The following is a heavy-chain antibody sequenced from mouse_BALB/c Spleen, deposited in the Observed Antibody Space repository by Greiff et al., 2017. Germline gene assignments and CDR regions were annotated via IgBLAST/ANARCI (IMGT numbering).Heavy chain of an antibody. Sequence: VQLQQSGPELVKPGASVKIPCTASGYTFTDYNMDWVKQSHGKSLEWIGDINPNNGGTIYNQKFKGKATLTVDKSSSTAYMELRSLTSEDTAVYYCARLEYGNYGFDYWGQGTTLTVAS. CDR1: GYTFTDYN. CDR3: ARLEYGNYGFDY. CDR2: INPNNGGT. D-gene: IGHD2-10*02. V-gene: IGHV1-18*01. J-gene: IGHJ2*01.